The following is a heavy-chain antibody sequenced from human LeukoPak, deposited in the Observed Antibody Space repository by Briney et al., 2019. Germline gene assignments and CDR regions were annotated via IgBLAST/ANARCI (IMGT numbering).Heavy chain of an antibody. D-gene: IGHD2/OR15-2a*01. CDR1: GNYW. CDR2: INSDGSWT. J-gene: IGHJ4*02. CDR3: VSFYETY. Sequence: GGSLRLSCAASGNYWMHWVRQAPGKGLVWVSHINSDGSWTSYADSVKGRFTISKDNAENTVYLQMNNLRAEDTAVYYCVSFYETYWGRGTLVTVSS. V-gene: IGHV3-74*01.